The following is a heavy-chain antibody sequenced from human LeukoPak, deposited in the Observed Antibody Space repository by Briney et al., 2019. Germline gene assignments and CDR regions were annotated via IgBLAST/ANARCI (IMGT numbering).Heavy chain of an antibody. CDR2: ISAYNGNT. J-gene: IGHJ5*02. D-gene: IGHD3-10*01. V-gene: IGHV1-18*01. Sequence: GASVKVSCKASGYTFTSYGISWVRQAPGQGLEWMGWISAYNGNTNYAQKLQGRVTMTTDTSTSIAYMELRSLRSDDTAVYYCARDSLVYYYGSGSYEPWGQGTLVTVSS. CDR1: GYTFTSYG. CDR3: ARDSLVYYYGSGSYEP.